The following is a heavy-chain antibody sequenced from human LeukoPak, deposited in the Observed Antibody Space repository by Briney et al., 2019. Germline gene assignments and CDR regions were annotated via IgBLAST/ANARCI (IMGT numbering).Heavy chain of an antibody. CDR3: ARGGKAITMVRSYYYYGMDV. V-gene: IGHV4-34*01. CDR1: GGSFSGYY. Sequence: KPSETLSLTCAVYGGSFSGYYWSWIRQPPGKGLEWIGEINHSGSTNYNPSLKSRVTISVDTSKNQFSLKLSSVTAADTAVYYCARGGKAITMVRSYYYYGMDVWGQGTTVTVSS. D-gene: IGHD3-10*01. CDR2: INHSGST. J-gene: IGHJ6*02.